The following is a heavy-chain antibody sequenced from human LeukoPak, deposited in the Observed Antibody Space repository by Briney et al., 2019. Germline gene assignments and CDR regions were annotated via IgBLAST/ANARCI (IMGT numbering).Heavy chain of an antibody. CDR2: INPSGGST. V-gene: IGHV1-46*01. J-gene: IGHJ5*02. CDR3: ATAHIPGIAAAGTSGWFDP. D-gene: IGHD6-13*01. CDR1: GYTFTSYD. Sequence: EASVKVSCKASGYTFTSYDINWVRQSPGQGLEWMGIINPSGGSTSYAQKFQGRVTMTEDTSTDTAYMELSSLRSEDTAVYYCATAHIPGIAAAGTSGWFDPWGQGTLVTVSS.